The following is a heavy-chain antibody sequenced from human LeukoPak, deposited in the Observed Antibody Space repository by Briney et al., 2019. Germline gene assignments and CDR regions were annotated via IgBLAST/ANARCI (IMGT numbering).Heavy chain of an antibody. Sequence: GGSLRLSCAASGFTFSTYCMSWVRQAPGKGLEWVANIRQDGSGQYYVDSVKGRFTISRDNAKNSLYLQMNGLRVEDTAVYYCARGGRYCSSTSCYTRPFDYWGQGTLVTVSS. D-gene: IGHD2-2*02. CDR3: ARGGRYCSSTSCYTRPFDY. V-gene: IGHV3-7*01. CDR1: GFTFSTYC. CDR2: IRQDGSGQ. J-gene: IGHJ4*02.